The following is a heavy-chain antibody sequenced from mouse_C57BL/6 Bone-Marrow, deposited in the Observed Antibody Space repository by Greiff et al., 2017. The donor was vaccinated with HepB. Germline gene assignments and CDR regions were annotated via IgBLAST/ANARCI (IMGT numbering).Heavy chain of an antibody. CDR2: IDPANGNT. Sequence: EVQRVESVAELVRPGASVKLSCTASGFNIKNTYMHWVKQRPEQGLEWIGRIDPANGNTKYAPKFQGKATITADTSSNTAYLQLSSLTSEDTAIYYCATPDYDGAWFAYWGQGTLVTVSA. V-gene: IGHV14-3*01. J-gene: IGHJ3*01. D-gene: IGHD2-4*01. CDR3: ATPDYDGAWFAY. CDR1: GFNIKNTY.